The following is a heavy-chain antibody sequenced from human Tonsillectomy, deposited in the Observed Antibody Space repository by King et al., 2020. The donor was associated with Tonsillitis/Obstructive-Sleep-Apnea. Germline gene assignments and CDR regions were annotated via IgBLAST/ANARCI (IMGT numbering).Heavy chain of an antibody. J-gene: IGHJ4*02. D-gene: IGHD6-6*01. CDR2: IIPILGIT. CDR1: GGTFSSYA. Sequence: VQLVQSGAEVKKPGSSVKVSCKASGGTFSSYAISWVRQAPGQGLEWMGGIIPILGITNYAQKFQGRVTITADKSTSAAYMELSSLIAETTAVNYCASEPPGAQLGFDYWGRGTLVTVSS. CDR3: ASEPPGAQLGFDY. V-gene: IGHV1-69*10.